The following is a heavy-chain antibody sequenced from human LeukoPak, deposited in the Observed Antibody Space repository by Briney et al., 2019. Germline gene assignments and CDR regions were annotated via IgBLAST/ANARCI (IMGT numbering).Heavy chain of an antibody. D-gene: IGHD3-10*01. CDR3: ARWTGVIDL. J-gene: IGHJ4*02. V-gene: IGHV3-7*01. Sequence: GGSLRLSCAASGFSFSPYWMSWVRQGPGKGLDWVASINPDGSGTSYVDSVKGRFTISRDNANNSLTLQMNSLMAEDTAVYYCARWTGVIDLWGQGTLVTVSS. CDR1: GFSFSPYW. CDR2: INPDGSGT.